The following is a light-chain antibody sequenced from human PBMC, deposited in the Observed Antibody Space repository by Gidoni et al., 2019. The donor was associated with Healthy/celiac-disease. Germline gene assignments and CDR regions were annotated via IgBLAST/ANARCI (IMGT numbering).Light chain of an antibody. J-gene: IGLJ3*02. CDR1: SGINVGTYR. CDR3: MIWHSSAWV. Sequence: QAVLTQPSSLLASPGASASLTCTLRSGINVGTYRIYWYQQKPGSPPQYLLRYKSDSDKQQGSGVPSRFSGSKDASANAVILLISGLQSEDEADYYCMIWHSSAWVFGGGTKLTVL. CDR2: YKSDSDK. V-gene: IGLV5-45*03.